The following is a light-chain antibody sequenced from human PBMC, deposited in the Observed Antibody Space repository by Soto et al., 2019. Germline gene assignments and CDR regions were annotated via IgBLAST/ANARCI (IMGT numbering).Light chain of an antibody. V-gene: IGKV3-15*01. Sequence: EIVLTQSPGTLSLSPGGRATLSCRASQSISDTLAWYQQRPGQAPSLLIFGASTRAPGIPGRFSGSGSGTDFTLTISSLQSEDFAVYHCQHYNNWPITFGQGTRLEI. CDR2: GAS. CDR1: QSISDT. CDR3: QHYNNWPIT. J-gene: IGKJ5*01.